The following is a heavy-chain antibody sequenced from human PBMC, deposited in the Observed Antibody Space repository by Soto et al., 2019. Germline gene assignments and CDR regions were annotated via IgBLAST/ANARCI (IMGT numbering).Heavy chain of an antibody. CDR3: ARGIYYFSSYYYGMDV. D-gene: IGHD3-3*01. CDR1: GFTFSSYG. CDR2: IWYDGSNK. J-gene: IGHJ6*02. V-gene: IGHV3-33*01. Sequence: QVQLVESGGGVVQPGRSLRLSCAASGFTFSSYGMHWVRQAPGKGLEWVAVIWYDGSNKYYADSVKGRFTISRDNSKNKLYLQMNSQRAEGTAVYCCARGIYYFSSYYYGMDVWGQGTTVTGSS.